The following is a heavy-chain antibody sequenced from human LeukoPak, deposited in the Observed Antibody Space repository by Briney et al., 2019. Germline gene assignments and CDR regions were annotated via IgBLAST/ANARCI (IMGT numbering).Heavy chain of an antibody. CDR3: AKFTTALGYYYYGMDV. CDR1: GFTFSSYA. CDR2: ISGSGGST. V-gene: IGHV3-23*01. J-gene: IGHJ6*02. D-gene: IGHD2-21*02. Sequence: GGSLRLSCAASGFTFSSYAMSWVRQAPGKGLEWVSAISGSGGSTYYADSVKGRFTISRDNSKNTLYLQMNSLRAEDTAVYYWAKFTTALGYYYYGMDVWGQGTTVTVSS.